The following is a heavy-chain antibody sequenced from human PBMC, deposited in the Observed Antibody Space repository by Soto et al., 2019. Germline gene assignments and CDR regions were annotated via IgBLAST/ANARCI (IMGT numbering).Heavy chain of an antibody. J-gene: IGHJ4*02. CDR3: ARDADLTGPDRTYYFDY. V-gene: IGHV3-30-3*01. Sequence: PGGSLRLSCAASGFTFSSYAMHWVRQAPGKGLEWVAVISYDGSNKYYADSVKGRFTISRDNSKNTLYLQMNSLRAEGTAVYYCARDADLTGPDRTYYFDYWGQGTLVTVSS. CDR2: ISYDGSNK. D-gene: IGHD3-9*01. CDR1: GFTFSSYA.